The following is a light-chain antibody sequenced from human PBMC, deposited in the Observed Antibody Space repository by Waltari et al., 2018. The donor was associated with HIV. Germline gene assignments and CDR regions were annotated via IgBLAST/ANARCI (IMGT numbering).Light chain of an antibody. Sequence: DIQMTQSPSSLSASVGDRVTITCQASQSISSYLNWYQQKPGKAPKLLIYAVFSLQSGVPSRFSGSGSGTDFTLTISSLQPEDFATYYCQQSYSTPLTFGGGTKVEIK. CDR2: AVF. J-gene: IGKJ4*01. CDR3: QQSYSTPLT. V-gene: IGKV1-39*01. CDR1: QSISSY.